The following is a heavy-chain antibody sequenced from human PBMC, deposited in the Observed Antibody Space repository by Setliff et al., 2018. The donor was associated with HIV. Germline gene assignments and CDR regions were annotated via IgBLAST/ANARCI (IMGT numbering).Heavy chain of an antibody. J-gene: IGHJ3*02. D-gene: IGHD6-13*01. CDR3: ARAIVYGSAFDI. CDR2: IRASGNT. CDR1: GGSISSGSYY. V-gene: IGHV4-61*09. Sequence: LSLTCTVSGGSISSGSYYWSWIRQPAGKGLEWIGHIRASGNTNYNPSLKSRVTISVDTSKKYFSLRLTSVTAADTAVYYCARAIVYGSAFDIWGQGTMVTVSS.